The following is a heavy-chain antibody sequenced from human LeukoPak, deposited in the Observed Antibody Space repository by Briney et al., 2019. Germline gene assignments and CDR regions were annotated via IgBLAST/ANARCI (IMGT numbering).Heavy chain of an antibody. V-gene: IGHV1-69*13. Sequence: ASVKVSCKASGGTFSSYAISWVRQAPGPGLEWMGGIIPIFGTANYAQKFQGRVTITADESTSTAYMELSSLRSEDTAVYYCARDGGGNSLGFDYWGQGTLVTVSS. CDR1: GGTFSSYA. CDR2: IIPIFGTA. CDR3: ARDGGGNSLGFDY. D-gene: IGHD4-23*01. J-gene: IGHJ4*02.